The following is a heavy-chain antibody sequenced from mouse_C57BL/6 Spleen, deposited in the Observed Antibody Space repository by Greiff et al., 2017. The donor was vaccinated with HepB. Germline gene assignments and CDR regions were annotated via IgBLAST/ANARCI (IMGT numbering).Heavy chain of an antibody. J-gene: IGHJ2*01. D-gene: IGHD1-1*01. V-gene: IGHV1-53*01. CDR2: INPRNGGT. CDR3: ARSEGIYGSSYNDY. CDR1: GYTFTSYW. Sequence: QVQLQQPGTELVKPGASVKLSCKASGYTFTSYWMHRVKQRPGQGLEWIGNINPRNGGTNYNEKFKSKATLTVDKSSSTTYMQLSSLTSEDSAVYYCARSEGIYGSSYNDYWGQSTTLTVSS.